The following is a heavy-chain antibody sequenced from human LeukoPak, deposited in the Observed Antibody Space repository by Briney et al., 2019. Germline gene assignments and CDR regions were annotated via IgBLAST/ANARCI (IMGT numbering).Heavy chain of an antibody. CDR3: ASLIAASGSFDY. J-gene: IGHJ4*02. CDR2: IYYSGTT. CDR1: GGSISSYY. V-gene: IGHV4-59*08. Sequence: SETLSLTCTVSGGSISSYYWSWIRQPPGKGLEWIGYIYYSGTTYYKPSLKSRASISVDTSKNQFSLKLSSVTATDTAIYYCASLIAASGSFDYWGQGTLVAVSS. D-gene: IGHD6-13*01.